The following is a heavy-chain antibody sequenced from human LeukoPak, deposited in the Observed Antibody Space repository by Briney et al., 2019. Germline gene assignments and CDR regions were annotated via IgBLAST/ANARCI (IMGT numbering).Heavy chain of an antibody. V-gene: IGHV1-2*02. CDR3: ARGIVGATTGD. Sequence: ASVKVSCKASGCTFTGYYMHWVRQAPGQGLEWTGWINPNSGGTNYAQKFQGRVTMTRDTSISTAYMELSRLRSDDTAVYYYARGIVGATTGDWGQGTLVTVSS. CDR1: GCTFTGYY. J-gene: IGHJ4*02. CDR2: INPNSGGT. D-gene: IGHD1-26*01.